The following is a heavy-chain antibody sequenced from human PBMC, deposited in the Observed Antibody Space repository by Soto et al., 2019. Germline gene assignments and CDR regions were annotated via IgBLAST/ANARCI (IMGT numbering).Heavy chain of an antibody. D-gene: IGHD4-4*01. CDR1: GDSVSNNGAA. Sequence: SQTLSLTCAISGDSVSNNGAAWNWIRQSPSRGLEWLGRTYYRSKWYYDYAVSVKSRMTINPDTSKNQFSLQPTSVTPEDTAVYFCARDPPAFHSAFDYWGQGTVVTVSS. V-gene: IGHV6-1*01. J-gene: IGHJ4*02. CDR3: ARDPPAFHSAFDY. CDR2: TYYRSKWYY.